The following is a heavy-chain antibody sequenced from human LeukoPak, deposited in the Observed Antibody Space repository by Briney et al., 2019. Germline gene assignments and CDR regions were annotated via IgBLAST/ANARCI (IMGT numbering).Heavy chain of an antibody. J-gene: IGHJ4*02. CDR1: GFTFSSYA. V-gene: IGHV3-30*04. CDR3: AKDAFYGDRYYGSGSPTYDY. Sequence: GGSLRLSCAPSGFTFSSYAMLWLPQAPGKGLEWVAVISYDGSNKYYADSVKGRFTISRDNSKNTLYLQMNSLRAEDTAVYYCAKDAFYGDRYYGSGSPTYDYWGQGTLVTVSS. D-gene: IGHD3-10*01. CDR2: ISYDGSNK.